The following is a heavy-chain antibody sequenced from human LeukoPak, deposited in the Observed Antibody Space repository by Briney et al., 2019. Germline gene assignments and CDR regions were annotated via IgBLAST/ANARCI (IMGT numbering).Heavy chain of an antibody. J-gene: IGHJ4*02. D-gene: IGHD6-19*01. V-gene: IGHV3-7*05. CDR1: GFTISNYW. Sequence: GGSLRLSCAASGFTISNYWMNWVRQAPGKGLEWVVNIKQDGSDKRYVDSVKGRFTISRDNAKNLLYLQMDSLRAEDTAVYYCASGTGWLIDYWGQGTLATVSS. CDR2: IKQDGSDK. CDR3: ASGTGWLIDY.